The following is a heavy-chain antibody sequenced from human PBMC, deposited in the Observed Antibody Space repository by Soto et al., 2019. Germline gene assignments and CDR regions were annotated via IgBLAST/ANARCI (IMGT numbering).Heavy chain of an antibody. Sequence: SVKVSCKASGGTFSSYAISWVRQAPGQGLEWMGGIIPIFGTANYAQKFQGRVTITADKSTSTAYMELSSLRSEDTAVYYCARAEVVVVAATPYYYYGMDVWGQGTTVTVSS. D-gene: IGHD2-15*01. CDR3: ARAEVVVVAATPYYYYGMDV. J-gene: IGHJ6*02. V-gene: IGHV1-69*06. CDR2: IIPIFGTA. CDR1: GGTFSSYA.